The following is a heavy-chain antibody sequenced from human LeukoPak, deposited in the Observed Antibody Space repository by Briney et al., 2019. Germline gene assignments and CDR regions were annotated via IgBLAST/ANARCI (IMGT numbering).Heavy chain of an antibody. CDR1: GYTFTSYD. J-gene: IGHJ4*02. CDR3: ARGPPYYDFWSDRYFDY. V-gene: IGHV1-8*01. D-gene: IGHD3-3*01. CDR2: MNPNSGDT. Sequence: ASVKVSCKASGYTFTSYDINWVRQATGQGLEWMGWMNPNSGDTGYAQKFQGRVTMTRNTSISTAYMELSSLRSGDTAVYYCARGPPYYDFWSDRYFDYWGQGTLVTVSS.